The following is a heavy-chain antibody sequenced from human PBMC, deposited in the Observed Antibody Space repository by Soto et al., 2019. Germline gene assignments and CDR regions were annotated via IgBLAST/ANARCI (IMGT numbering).Heavy chain of an antibody. CDR2: ISGSGGTT. V-gene: IGHV3-23*01. CDR3: AKDPVTTIIGAGRNWFDP. Sequence: GGSLRLSCAVSGFTFRNYAMSWVRQAPGKGLEWVSGISGSGGTTYYADSVKGRFTISRDNPNNTLYLQMNSLRADDTAVYYCAKDPVTTIIGAGRNWFDPWGQGALVTVSS. D-gene: IGHD3-16*01. J-gene: IGHJ5*02. CDR1: GFTFRNYA.